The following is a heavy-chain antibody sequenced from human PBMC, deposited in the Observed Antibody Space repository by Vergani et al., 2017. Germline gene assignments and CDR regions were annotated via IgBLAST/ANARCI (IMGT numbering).Heavy chain of an antibody. J-gene: IGHJ4*02. D-gene: IGHD6-19*01. CDR3: ARGDSSGWYPNWGFKL. CDR2: INPNSGGT. Sequence: QVQLVQSGAEVKKPGASVKVSCKASRYTFTGYYMHWVRQAPGQGLEWMGWINPNSGGTNYAQKFQGRVTMTRDTSISTAYMELSRLRSDDTAVYYCARGDSSGWYPNWGFKLWGQGTLVTVSS. V-gene: IGHV1-2*02. CDR1: RYTFTGYY.